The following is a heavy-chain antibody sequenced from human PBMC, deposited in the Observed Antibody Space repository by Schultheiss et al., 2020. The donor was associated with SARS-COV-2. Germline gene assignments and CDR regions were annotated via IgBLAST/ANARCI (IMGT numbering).Heavy chain of an antibody. J-gene: IGHJ2*01. CDR3: ARGRGWYCSSTSCYAWDWYFDL. V-gene: IGHV3-7*01. CDR2: VKYDESEK. Sequence: GGSLRLSCVASGFTLRSNWMTWVRQAPGKGLESVARVKYDESEKYYVDSVKGRFTISRDNSKNTLYLQMNSLRAEDTAVYYCARGRGWYCSSTSCYAWDWYFDLWGRGTLVTVSS. D-gene: IGHD2-2*01. CDR1: GFTLRSNW.